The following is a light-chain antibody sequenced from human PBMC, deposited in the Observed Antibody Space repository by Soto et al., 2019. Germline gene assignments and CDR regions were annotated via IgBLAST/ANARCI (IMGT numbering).Light chain of an antibody. J-gene: IGKJ5*01. Sequence: DIQMTQSPASLSASFGDNLTITCRASQSISTYLNWYQHKPGTAPRVLIHSASTLQSGVPSRFSGRGSGTDFTLTISSLQPEDFKSYYCQQSYGIPYTFGQGTRLEIK. CDR2: SAS. CDR1: QSISTY. CDR3: QQSYGIPYT. V-gene: IGKV1-39*01.